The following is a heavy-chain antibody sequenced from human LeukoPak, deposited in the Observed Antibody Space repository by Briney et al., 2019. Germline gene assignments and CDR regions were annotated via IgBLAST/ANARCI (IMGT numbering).Heavy chain of an antibody. CDR3: AKGVQLWHAFDI. CDR2: ISGSGGST. J-gene: IGHJ3*02. D-gene: IGHD5-18*01. CDR1: GFTFSSYA. V-gene: IGHV3-23*01. Sequence: GGSLRLSCAASGFTFSSYAMSWVRQAPGKGLEWVSAISGSGGSTYYADPVRGRFTIFRDNSKNTLYLQMNSLRAEDTAIYYCAKGVQLWHAFDIWGQGTMVTVSS.